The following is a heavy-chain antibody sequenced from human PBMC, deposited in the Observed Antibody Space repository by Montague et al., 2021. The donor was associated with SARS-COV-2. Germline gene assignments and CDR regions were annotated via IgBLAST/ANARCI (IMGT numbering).Heavy chain of an antibody. CDR3: ARDAHVVVVAAAFSS. Sequence: RLSCAASGFTFSSYSMNWVRPAPGKGLEWVSSISSSSSYIYYADSVKGRFTISRDNAKNSLYLQMNSLRAEDTAVYYCARDAHVVVVAAAFSSWGQGTLVTVSS. J-gene: IGHJ4*02. D-gene: IGHD2-15*01. V-gene: IGHV3-21*01. CDR2: ISSSSSYI. CDR1: GFTFSSYS.